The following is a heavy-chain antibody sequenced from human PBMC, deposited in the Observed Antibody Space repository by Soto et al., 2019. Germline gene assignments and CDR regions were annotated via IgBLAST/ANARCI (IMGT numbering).Heavy chain of an antibody. CDR2: ISADGTAK. CDR3: ARDGYCSGGGCSDGLDV. D-gene: IGHD2-15*01. V-gene: IGHV3-30-3*01. Sequence: GGSLRLSCAASGFIFRRHSMHWVRQAPGKGLEWVALISADGTAKYYADSVKGRFTISRDDSTNIVSLQVNTLRGGDTAVYYCARDGYCSGGGCSDGLDVWGQGTTVTVSS. CDR1: GFIFRRHS. J-gene: IGHJ6*02.